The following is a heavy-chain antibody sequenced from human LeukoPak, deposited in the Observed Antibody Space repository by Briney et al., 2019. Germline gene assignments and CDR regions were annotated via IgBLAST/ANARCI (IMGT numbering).Heavy chain of an antibody. V-gene: IGHV1-18*01. Sequence: ASVKVSCTASGYTFTSYGISWVRQAPGQGLEWMGWISAYNGNTSYAQKLQGRVTMTTDTSTSTAYMELRSLRSDDTAVYYCARFMVRGVIILHYYYYGMDVWGQGTTVTVSS. CDR2: ISAYNGNT. CDR1: GYTFTSYG. D-gene: IGHD3-10*01. CDR3: ARFMVRGVIILHYYYYGMDV. J-gene: IGHJ6*02.